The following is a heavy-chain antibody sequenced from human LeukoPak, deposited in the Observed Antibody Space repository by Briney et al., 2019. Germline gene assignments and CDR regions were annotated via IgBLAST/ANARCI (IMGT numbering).Heavy chain of an antibody. D-gene: IGHD3-3*01. CDR2: ISSSSSYI. Sequence: GGSLRLSCAASGFTFSSYSMNWVRQAPGKGLEWVSSISSSSSYIYYADSVKGRFTISRDNAKNSLYLQMNSLRAEDTAVYYCARVPRSDFWSGYTLNYYYYGMDVWGQGTTVTVSS. CDR1: GFTFSSYS. J-gene: IGHJ6*02. V-gene: IGHV3-21*01. CDR3: ARVPRSDFWSGYTLNYYYYGMDV.